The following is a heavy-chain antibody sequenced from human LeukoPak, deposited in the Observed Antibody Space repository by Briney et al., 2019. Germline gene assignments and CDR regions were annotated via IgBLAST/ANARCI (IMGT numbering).Heavy chain of an antibody. Sequence: ASVKVSCKASGGTFSSYAISWVQQAPGQGLEWMGRIIPILGIANYAQKFQGRVTITRDTSASTAYMELSSLRSEDTAVYYCASSATSYSYGLYYFDYWGQGTLVTVSS. V-gene: IGHV1-69*04. CDR1: GGTFSSYA. CDR3: ASSATSYSYGLYYFDY. D-gene: IGHD5-18*01. J-gene: IGHJ4*02. CDR2: IIPILGIA.